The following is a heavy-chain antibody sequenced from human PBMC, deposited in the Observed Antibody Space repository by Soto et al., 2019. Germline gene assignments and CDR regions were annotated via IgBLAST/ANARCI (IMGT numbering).Heavy chain of an antibody. CDR1: GYTFTSYG. CDR2: ISAYNGNT. J-gene: IGHJ4*02. Sequence: ASVKVSCKASGYTFTSYGISWVRQAPGQGLEWMGWISAYNGNTNYAQKLQGRVTMTTDTSTSTAYMELRSLRAEDMAVYYCARQGRAVSSYYFDYWGQGTLVTVSS. CDR3: ARQGRAVSSYYFDY. V-gene: IGHV1-18*03. D-gene: IGHD3-10*01.